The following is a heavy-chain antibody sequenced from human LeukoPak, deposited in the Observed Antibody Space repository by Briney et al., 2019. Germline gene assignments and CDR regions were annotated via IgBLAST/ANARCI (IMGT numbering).Heavy chain of an antibody. J-gene: IGHJ4*02. CDR1: GFNFSSYG. CDR3: ARAKPKNMVRGLIMRRESRYYFDY. D-gene: IGHD3-10*01. V-gene: IGHV3-23*01. Sequence: GGTLRLSCAASGFNFSSYGMSWVRQAPGKGLEWVSAISGSGGSTYYADSVKGRFTISRDNSKSTLYIQMNSLRAEDTAVYYCARAKPKNMVRGLIMRRESRYYFDYWGQGTLVTVSS. CDR2: ISGSGGST.